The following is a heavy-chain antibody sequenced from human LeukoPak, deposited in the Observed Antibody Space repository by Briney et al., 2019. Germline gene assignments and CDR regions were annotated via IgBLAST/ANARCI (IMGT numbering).Heavy chain of an antibody. CDR3: ARDSYQDYYGRFDP. Sequence: PGVSLRLSSAASGFSFRNHGMHWVRQAPGKRLEWVAVIWDDGNSKRYANSVNGRFTISRDNSENTLYLQMNGLTAEDTAMYYCARDSYQDYYGRFDPWGQGTLVIVSS. J-gene: IGHJ5*02. D-gene: IGHD3-10*01. CDR1: GFSFRNHG. V-gene: IGHV3-33*01. CDR2: IWDDGNSK.